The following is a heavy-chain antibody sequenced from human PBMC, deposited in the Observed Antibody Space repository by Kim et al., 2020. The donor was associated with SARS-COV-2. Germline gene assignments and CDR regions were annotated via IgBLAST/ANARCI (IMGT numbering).Heavy chain of an antibody. CDR2: SISTI. Sequence: SISTIYYIDSVKGRFTISRDNAKNSLFLQMNSLRVEDTAVYYCASSGIIVWGQGTLVTVSS. V-gene: IGHV3-48*04. CDR3: ASSGIIV. J-gene: IGHJ4*02. D-gene: IGHD3-10*01.